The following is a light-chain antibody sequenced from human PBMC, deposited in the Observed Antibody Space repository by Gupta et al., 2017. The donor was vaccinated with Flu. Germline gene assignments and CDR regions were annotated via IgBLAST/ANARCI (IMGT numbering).Light chain of an antibody. Sequence: EIVLTHSPGTLSLSPGERATLSGRASQSISSSYIAWYQQRPGQAPRLIIYGASGRAGGSTGRFCGSGDVKDFTRTSNRREHEDCALYYVHQVCSSFTFGQGTKLDIK. V-gene: IGKV3-20*01. J-gene: IGKJ2*01. CDR1: QSISSSY. CDR2: GAS. CDR3: HQVCSSFT.